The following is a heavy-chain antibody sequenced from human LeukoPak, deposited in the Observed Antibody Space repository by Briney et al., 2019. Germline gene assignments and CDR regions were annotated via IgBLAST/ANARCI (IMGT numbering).Heavy chain of an antibody. Sequence: GGSLRLSCAASGFTVSNNYMSWVRQAPGKGLECVSVIYSGGTTYYADSVKGRFTISRDNSKNTLYLQMNSLRAEDTAVYYCARDYYDSGGYHPFDYWGQGTLVTVSS. CDR2: IYSGGTT. V-gene: IGHV3-53*01. J-gene: IGHJ4*02. CDR1: GFTVSNNY. CDR3: ARDYYDSGGYHPFDY. D-gene: IGHD3-22*01.